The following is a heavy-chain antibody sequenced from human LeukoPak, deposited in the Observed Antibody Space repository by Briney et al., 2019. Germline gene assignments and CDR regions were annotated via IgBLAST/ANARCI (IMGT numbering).Heavy chain of an antibody. CDR1: GFTFSSYA. CDR3: ANCNLWLPHNY. CDR2: ISVSGDST. V-gene: IGHV3-23*01. D-gene: IGHD3-9*01. Sequence: GGSLRLSCEASGFTFSSYAMSWVRQAPGKGLEWVSGISVSGDSTYYADSVKGRFTISRDNSKNTLYLQMNSLRAEDTAVYHCANCNLWLPHNYWGQGTLVTVSS. J-gene: IGHJ4*02.